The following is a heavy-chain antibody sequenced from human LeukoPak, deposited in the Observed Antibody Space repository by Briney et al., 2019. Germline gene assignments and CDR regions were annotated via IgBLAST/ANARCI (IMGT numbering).Heavy chain of an antibody. V-gene: IGHV3-15*01. J-gene: IGHJ4*02. CDR3: TTSFDIAVAGTDF. CDR1: GFTFSDAW. CDR2: IKSKTDDGTT. Sequence: GGSLRLSCAASGFTFSDAWMSWVRQALGKGLEWVGRIKSKTDDGTTDYAAPVKGRFTISRDDSKNPLYLQMNSLKTEDTAVYYCTTSFDIAVAGTDFWGQGTLVTVSS. D-gene: IGHD6-19*01.